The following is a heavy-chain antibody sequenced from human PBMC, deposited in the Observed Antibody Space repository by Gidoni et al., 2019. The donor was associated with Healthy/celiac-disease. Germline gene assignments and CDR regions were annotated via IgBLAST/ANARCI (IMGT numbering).Heavy chain of an antibody. CDR2: IYWDDDK. CDR3: AHSRGSWSLYYYYGMAV. Sequence: QITLKESGPTLVKPTQTLTLTCTFSGFSLSTSGGGVGWNRQPPGKALEWLALIYWDDDKRYSPSLQSSLTISKDTSKIQVVLTMTTMDPVDTATYYCAHSRGSWSLYYYYGMAVWGQGTTVTVSS. J-gene: IGHJ6*02. D-gene: IGHD3-10*01. CDR1: GFSLSTSGGG. V-gene: IGHV2-5*02.